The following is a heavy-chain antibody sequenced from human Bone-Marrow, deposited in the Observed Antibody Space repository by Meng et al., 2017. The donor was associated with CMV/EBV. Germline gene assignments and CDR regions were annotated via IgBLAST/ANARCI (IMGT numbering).Heavy chain of an antibody. CDR2: INHSGST. CDR3: ARDGEYDFWSGYYTLLGYYYGMDV. J-gene: IGHJ6*02. D-gene: IGHD3-3*01. Sequence: SETLSLTCAAYGGSFSGYYWSWIRQPPGKGLEWIGEINHSGSTHYNPSLKSRVTISVDTSKNQFSLKLSSVTAADTAVYYCARDGEYDFWSGYYTLLGYYYGMDVWGQGTTVTVSS. V-gene: IGHV4-34*01. CDR1: GGSFSGYY.